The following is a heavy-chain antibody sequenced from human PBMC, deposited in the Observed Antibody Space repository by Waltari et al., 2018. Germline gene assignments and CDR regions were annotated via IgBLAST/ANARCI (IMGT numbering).Heavy chain of an antibody. J-gene: IGHJ4*02. CDR1: GGSFSGYY. V-gene: IGHV4-34*01. D-gene: IGHD2-2*01. Sequence: QVQLQQWGAGLLKPSETLSLTCAVYGGSFSGYYWSWIRQPPGKGLEWIGELNHSGSTNYNPSLNSRVTISVDTSKNQFSLKLSSVTAADTAVYYCARARVVVPAAVRAFDYWGQGTLVTVSS. CDR3: ARARVVVPAAVRAFDY. CDR2: LNHSGST.